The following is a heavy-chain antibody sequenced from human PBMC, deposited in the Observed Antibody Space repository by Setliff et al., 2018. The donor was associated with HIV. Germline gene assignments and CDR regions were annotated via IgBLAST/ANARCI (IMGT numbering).Heavy chain of an antibody. V-gene: IGHV4-59*01. D-gene: IGHD1-26*01. CDR3: ATYWGGEGGRGY. CDR2: VYDSGTT. CDR1: GGSISNSH. Sequence: SETLSLTCTVSGGSISNSHWSWIRQPPGKGLEWIGYVYDSGTTQYNPSLESRVTISLHTSKNHFSLKLNSVTAADTAVYYCATYWGGEGGRGYWGQGTLVTVS. J-gene: IGHJ4*02.